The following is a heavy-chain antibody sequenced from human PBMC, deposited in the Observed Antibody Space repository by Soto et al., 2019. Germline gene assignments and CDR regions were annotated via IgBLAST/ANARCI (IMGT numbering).Heavy chain of an antibody. CDR1: GYSFTSYW. V-gene: IGHV5-51*01. CDR2: IYPGDSDT. D-gene: IGHD4-17*01. Sequence: GESLKISSKGSGYSFTSYWIGWVRQMPGKGLEWMGIIYPGDSDTRYSPSFQGQVTISADKSISTAYLQWSSLKASDTAMYYCARHQGPYGDYSAFAFDIWGQGTMVTVSS. J-gene: IGHJ3*02. CDR3: ARHQGPYGDYSAFAFDI.